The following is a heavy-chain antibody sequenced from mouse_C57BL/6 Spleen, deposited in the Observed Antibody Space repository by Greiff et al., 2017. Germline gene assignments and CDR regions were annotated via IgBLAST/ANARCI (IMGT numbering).Heavy chain of an antibody. V-gene: IGHV1-55*01. J-gene: IGHJ3*01. CDR2: IYPGSGST. CDR1: GYTFTSYW. Sequence: QVQLQQPGAELVKPGASVKMSCKASGYTFTSYWITWVKQRPGQGLEWIGDIYPGSGSTNYNEKFKSKATLTVDTSSSTAYMQLSSLTSEDSAVYYCAGDYYGSSSAWFAYWGQGTLVTVSA. CDR3: AGDYYGSSSAWFAY. D-gene: IGHD1-1*01.